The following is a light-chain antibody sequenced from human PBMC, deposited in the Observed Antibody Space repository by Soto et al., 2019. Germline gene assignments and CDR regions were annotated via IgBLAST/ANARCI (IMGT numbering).Light chain of an antibody. Sequence: EIVLTQSPATLSLSPGERATLSCRASQSVGTYLAWYQQKPGQAPRLLIYDASNRATGIPARFSGSGSGTDFTLTISSLEPEDFVVYYCQQRGNWPLTFGGGTKVEIK. V-gene: IGKV3-11*01. CDR1: QSVGTY. J-gene: IGKJ4*01. CDR3: QQRGNWPLT. CDR2: DAS.